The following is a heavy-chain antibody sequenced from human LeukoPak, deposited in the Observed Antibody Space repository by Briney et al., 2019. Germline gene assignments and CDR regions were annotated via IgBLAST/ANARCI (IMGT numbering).Heavy chain of an antibody. J-gene: IGHJ4*02. Sequence: GGTLRLSCAASGFIFSSHGMNWVRQAPGKGLEWVSGISPSGDITYYADSVKGRFTISRDNSKNTLYLQMNSLRVEDTAVYYCAKSGYNRFDYWGQGTLVTVSS. CDR3: AKSGYNRFDY. D-gene: IGHD5-24*01. V-gene: IGHV3-23*01. CDR1: GFIFSSHG. CDR2: ISPSGDIT.